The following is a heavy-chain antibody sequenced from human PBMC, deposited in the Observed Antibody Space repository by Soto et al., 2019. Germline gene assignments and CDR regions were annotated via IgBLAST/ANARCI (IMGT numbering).Heavy chain of an antibody. CDR1: GFTFSDYY. V-gene: IGHV3-11*01. CDR3: AKTTYYDFWSGFPPNWFDP. J-gene: IGHJ5*02. Sequence: QVQLVESGGGLVKPGGSLRLSCAASGFTFSDYYMSWIRQAPGKGLEWVSYISSSGSTIYYADSAKCRFTISTYNAKNSLCLQMNSLRAEDTAVYYCAKTTYYDFWSGFPPNWFDPWGQGTLVTVSS. CDR2: ISSSGSTI. D-gene: IGHD3-3*01.